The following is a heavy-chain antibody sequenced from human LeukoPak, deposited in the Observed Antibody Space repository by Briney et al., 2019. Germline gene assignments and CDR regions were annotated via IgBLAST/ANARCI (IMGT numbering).Heavy chain of an antibody. V-gene: IGHV3-30*18. D-gene: IGHD3-22*01. CDR1: GFTFSSYG. Sequence: GGSLRLSCAASGFTFSSYGMHWVRQAPGKGLEWVAVISYDGSNKYYADSVKGRFTISRDNSKNTLYLQMNSLRAEDTAVYYCAKDTRGWLNYFDYWGQGTLVTVSS. CDR3: AKDTRGWLNYFDY. CDR2: ISYDGSNK. J-gene: IGHJ4*02.